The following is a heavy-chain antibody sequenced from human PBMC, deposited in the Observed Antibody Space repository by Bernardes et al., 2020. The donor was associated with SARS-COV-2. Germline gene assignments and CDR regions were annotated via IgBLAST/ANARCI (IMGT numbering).Heavy chain of an antibody. CDR2: IYYSGST. V-gene: IGHV4-31*03. CDR1: GGSISSGGYY. Sequence: SETLSLTCTVSGGSISSGGYYWSWIRQHPGKGLEWIGYIYYSGSTYYNPSLKSRLTISVDTSKNQFSLKLSSVTAADTAVYYCARSTYGSGSCDYWGQGTLVTVSS. D-gene: IGHD3-10*01. CDR3: ARSTYGSGSCDY. J-gene: IGHJ4*02.